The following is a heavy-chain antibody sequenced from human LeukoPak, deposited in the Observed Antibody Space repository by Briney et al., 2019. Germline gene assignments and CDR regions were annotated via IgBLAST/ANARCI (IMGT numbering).Heavy chain of an antibody. CDR3: VKYIVVGGTNRGHWFDP. CDR1: GGSFSGYY. D-gene: IGHD2-2*01. Sequence: SETLSLTCAVYGGSFSGYYWSWIRQPPGKGLEWIGEINHSGSTNYNPSLKSRVTISVDTSKNQFSLKLSSVTAADTAVYYCVKYIVVGGTNRGHWFDPWGQGTLVTVSS. V-gene: IGHV4-34*01. J-gene: IGHJ5*02. CDR2: INHSGST.